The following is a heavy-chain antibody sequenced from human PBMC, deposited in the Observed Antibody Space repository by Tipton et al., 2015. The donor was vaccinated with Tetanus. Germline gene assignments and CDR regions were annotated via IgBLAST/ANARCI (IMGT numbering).Heavy chain of an antibody. Sequence: QLVQSGGEVKKPGESLKISCKGSGYIFNNYWIGWVRQMPGKGLEWMGIIYPGDSDTRYSPSFQGQVTISADNSISTAYLQWTSLKASDAAMYYCARHATYYDSLSGFGFWGQGTLVTVSS. CDR3: ARHATYYDSLSGFGF. D-gene: IGHD3-9*01. V-gene: IGHV5-51*01. J-gene: IGHJ3*01. CDR1: GYIFNNYW. CDR2: IYPGDSDT.